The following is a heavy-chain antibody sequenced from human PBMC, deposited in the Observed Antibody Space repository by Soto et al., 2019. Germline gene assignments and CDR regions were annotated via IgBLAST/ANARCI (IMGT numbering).Heavy chain of an antibody. V-gene: IGHV4-59*08. CDR1: GGSIGSYY. J-gene: IGHJ4*02. Sequence: SETLSLTCTVSGGSIGSYYWSWIRQPPGKGLEWIGYIYYSGSTNYNPSLKSRVTISVDTSKKQFSLKLTSVTAADTAVYYCARRLYSNRGFDYWGQGTLVTVSS. CDR2: IYYSGST. D-gene: IGHD6-13*01. CDR3: ARRLYSNRGFDY.